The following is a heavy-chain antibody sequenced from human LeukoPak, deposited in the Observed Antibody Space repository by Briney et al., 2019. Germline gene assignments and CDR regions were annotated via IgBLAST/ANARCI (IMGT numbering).Heavy chain of an antibody. J-gene: IGHJ3*02. CDR2: IYTTGST. D-gene: IGHD3-16*01. Sequence: PSQTLSLTCTVSGGSITRGGYYWIWIRQPAGKGLEWIGRIYTTGSTNYNPSLKSRVTVSLDTPKNQFSLNLTSVTAADTAVYYCARDGAWAFDIWGQGTMVTVSS. CDR3: ARDGAWAFDI. CDR1: GGSITRGGYY. V-gene: IGHV4-61*02.